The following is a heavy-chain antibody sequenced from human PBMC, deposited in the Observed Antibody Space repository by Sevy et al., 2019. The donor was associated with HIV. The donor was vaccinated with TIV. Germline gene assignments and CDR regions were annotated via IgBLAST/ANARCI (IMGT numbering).Heavy chain of an antibody. CDR3: ARAYCSGGRCYSLAY. V-gene: IGHV1-18*01. Sequence: ASVKVSCKASGYLFTSYRITWVRQAPGKRLDLVGWISPHNGDTNYAQRVQDRVTMITDTSTTTAYMELRSLTSDDSAVYYCARAYCSGGRCYSLAYWGQGTLVTVSS. J-gene: IGHJ4*02. CDR1: GYLFTSYR. CDR2: ISPHNGDT. D-gene: IGHD2-15*01.